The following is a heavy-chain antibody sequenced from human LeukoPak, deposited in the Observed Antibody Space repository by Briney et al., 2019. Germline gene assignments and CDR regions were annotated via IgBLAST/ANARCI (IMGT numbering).Heavy chain of an antibody. J-gene: IGHJ5*02. V-gene: IGHV3-23*01. CDR3: AKGSGSGWYGWFAP. Sequence: GESLRLSCAASGFSFSNYAMYWVRQAPGKGLEWVSSIDASGGATYYADFVKGRFTISRVNSKNTFYLQMNSLRGEDTAVYSCAKGSGSGWYGWFAPWGQGTLVTASS. CDR2: IDASGGAT. CDR1: GFSFSNYA. D-gene: IGHD6-19*01.